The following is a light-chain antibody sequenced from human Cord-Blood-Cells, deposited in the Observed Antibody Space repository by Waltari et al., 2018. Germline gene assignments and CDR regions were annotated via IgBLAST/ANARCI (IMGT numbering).Light chain of an antibody. J-gene: IGKJ1*01. CDR1: QSVSSY. CDR2: DAS. CDR3: QQRSNWPPWT. V-gene: IGKV3-11*01. Sequence: EIVLTQSPATLSLSPGARTPLSCRSSQSVSSYLAWYQQKHGQAPRLLIYDASNRATGIPARLSGSGSGTDFTLTISSLEPEDFAVYYCQQRSNWPPWTFGQGTKVEIK.